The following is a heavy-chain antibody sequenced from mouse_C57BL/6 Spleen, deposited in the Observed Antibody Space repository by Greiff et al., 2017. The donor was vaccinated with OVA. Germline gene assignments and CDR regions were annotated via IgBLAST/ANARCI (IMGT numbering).Heavy chain of an antibody. V-gene: IGHV1-15*01. CDR2: IDPETGGT. CDR3: TRKLVGLAY. J-gene: IGHJ3*01. Sequence: VKLQQSGAELVRPGASVTLSCKASGYTFTDYEMHWVKQTPVHGLEWIGAIDPETGGTASNQKFKGKAILPADKASSTAYIELRSLTSDDSAVDYCTRKLVGLAYWGQGTLVTVSA. CDR1: GYTFTDYE.